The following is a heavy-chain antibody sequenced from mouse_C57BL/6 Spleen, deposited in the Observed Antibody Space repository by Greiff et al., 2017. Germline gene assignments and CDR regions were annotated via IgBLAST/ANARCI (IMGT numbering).Heavy chain of an antibody. J-gene: IGHJ1*03. D-gene: IGHD1-1*01. V-gene: IGHV1-82*01. CDR2: IYPGDGDT. CDR1: GFAFSSSW. CDR3: ASGGIYYGSSYWYFDV. Sequence: QVQLQQSGPELVKPGASVKISCKASGFAFSSSWMNWVKQRPGKGLEWIGRIYPGDGDTNYNGKFKGKVTLTADKSSSTAYMQLSSLTTEEYAVYFCASGGIYYGSSYWYFDVWGTGTTVTVSS.